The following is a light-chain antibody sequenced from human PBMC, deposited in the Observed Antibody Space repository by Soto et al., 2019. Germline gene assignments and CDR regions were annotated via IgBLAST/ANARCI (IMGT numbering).Light chain of an antibody. V-gene: IGKV3-20*01. J-gene: IGKJ1*01. Sequence: EIVLSQSPGTLSLSPGERATLSCRASQSVRNNYLAWYQQRPGQAPRLLIYAASSRATGIPDRFSGSGSGTDFTLTISSLQSEDFAVYYCQQYNNWPPWTFGQGTKVDI. CDR3: QQYNNWPPWT. CDR1: QSVRNNY. CDR2: AAS.